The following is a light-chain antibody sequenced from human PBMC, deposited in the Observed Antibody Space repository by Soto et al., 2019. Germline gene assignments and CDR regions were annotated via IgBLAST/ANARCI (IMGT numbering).Light chain of an antibody. CDR2: GGS. CDR1: QSLGSSY. Sequence: EIFLTQSPGTLSLSPGDRATLSCRASQSLGSSYLAWYQQKPGQAPRLLIYGGSSRAADIPDRFSGSGSATDFTLTISRLEPEDFAVYYCQQYGSSPLTFGGGSKVDIK. V-gene: IGKV3-20*01. CDR3: QQYGSSPLT. J-gene: IGKJ4*01.